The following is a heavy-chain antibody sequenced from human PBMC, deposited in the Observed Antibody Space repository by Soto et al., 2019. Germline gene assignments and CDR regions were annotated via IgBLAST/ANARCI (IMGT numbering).Heavy chain of an antibody. J-gene: IGHJ4*02. V-gene: IGHV3-15*07. Sequence: EVQLVESGGGLVKPGGSLRLSCAASGFTFSNAWMNWVRQAPGKGLEWVGRIKSKTDGGTTDYAAPVKGRFTISRDESKNTLYLQMNSLKTDDTAVYYCTTDRLLDPGSGSGYWGQGTLVTVSS. D-gene: IGHD3-10*01. CDR2: IKSKTDGGTT. CDR3: TTDRLLDPGSGSGY. CDR1: GFTFSNAW.